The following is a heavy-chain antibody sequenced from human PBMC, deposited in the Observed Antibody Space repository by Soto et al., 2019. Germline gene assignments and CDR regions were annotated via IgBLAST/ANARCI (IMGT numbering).Heavy chain of an antibody. Sequence: SETLSLTCAVSGYSISSGYYWGWIRQPPGKGLEWIGSIYHSGSTYYNPSLKSRVTISVDTSKNQFSLKPSSVTAADTAVYYCACRHFDWLSGDYGMDVWGQGTSVTVSS. CDR3: ACRHFDWLSGDYGMDV. CDR2: IYHSGST. D-gene: IGHD3-9*01. J-gene: IGHJ6*02. CDR1: GYSISSGYY. V-gene: IGHV4-38-2*01.